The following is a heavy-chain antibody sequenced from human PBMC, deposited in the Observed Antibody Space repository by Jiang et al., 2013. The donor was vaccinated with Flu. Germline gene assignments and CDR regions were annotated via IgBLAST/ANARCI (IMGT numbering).Heavy chain of an antibody. D-gene: IGHD3-10*01. J-gene: IGHJ4*02. V-gene: IGHV1-69*06. CDR1: GGTFSSYA. Sequence: SGAEVKKPGSSVKVSCKASGGTFSSYAISWVRQAPGQGLEWMGGIIPIFGTANYAQKFQGRVTITADKSTSTAYMELSSLRSEDTAVYYCARGVLLWFGELHPFDYWGQGTLVTVSS. CDR2: IIPIFGTA. CDR3: ARGVLLWFGELHPFDY.